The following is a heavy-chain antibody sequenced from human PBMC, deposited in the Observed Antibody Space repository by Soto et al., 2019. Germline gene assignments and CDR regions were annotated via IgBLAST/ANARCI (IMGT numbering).Heavy chain of an antibody. CDR2: IYHSGIT. CDR1: SDSMTSYY. V-gene: IGHV4-59*01. D-gene: IGHD3-9*01. Sequence: SETLSLTCPVSSDSMTSYYWTWIRQPPGKGLEFIGYIYHSGITNYNPSLKSRVTISLDTSKNHSSLRLSSVTAADTAVYYCARMSLFYFFDSWGQGTLVTVSS. J-gene: IGHJ4*01. CDR3: ARMSLFYFFDS.